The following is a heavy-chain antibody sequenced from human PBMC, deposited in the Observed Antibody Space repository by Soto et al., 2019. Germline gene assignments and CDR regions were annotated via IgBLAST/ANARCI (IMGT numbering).Heavy chain of an antibody. J-gene: IGHJ4*02. Sequence: XETLSLTCTVAGFSISSSSYYWGWIRQPPGKGLEWIGSIYYSGSTYYNPSLKSRVTISVDTSKNQFSLKLSSVTAADTAVYYCANYYDFWSGYRPFEYWGQGTLVTVSS. CDR3: ANYYDFWSGYRPFEY. D-gene: IGHD3-3*01. CDR1: GFSISSSSYY. V-gene: IGHV4-39*01. CDR2: IYYSGST.